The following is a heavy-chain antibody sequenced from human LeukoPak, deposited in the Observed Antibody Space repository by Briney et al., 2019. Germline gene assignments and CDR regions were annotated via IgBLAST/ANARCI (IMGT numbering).Heavy chain of an antibody. CDR3: ARLTTVVTRRGFRDRSDGMDV. Sequence: SETLSLTCTVSGDSINNNNYYWGWIRQPPGKGLEWIVNIYYNGRTYYSPSLKSRGTISVDTSNNQFSLKLSSVTAADTAVYYCARLTTVVTRRGFRDRSDGMDVWGQGTTVTVSS. CDR2: IYYNGRT. J-gene: IGHJ6*02. CDR1: GDSINNNNYY. D-gene: IGHD4-23*01. V-gene: IGHV4-39*01.